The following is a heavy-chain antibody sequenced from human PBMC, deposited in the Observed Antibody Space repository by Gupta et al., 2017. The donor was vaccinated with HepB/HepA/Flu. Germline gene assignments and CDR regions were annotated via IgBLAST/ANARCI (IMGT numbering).Heavy chain of an antibody. Sequence: EVQLMESGGALVQLGGSLRLSCAASGLTFSNYAMSWVRQAPGKGLEWVSAISGSGGITYYADSVKGRFTISRDNSKNTLYLQMNSLRAEDTAVYFCARNLTVTIDYWGQGTLVTVSS. J-gene: IGHJ4*02. CDR3: ARNLTVTIDY. V-gene: IGHV3-23*01. CDR2: ISGSGGIT. D-gene: IGHD4-17*01. CDR1: GLTFSNYA.